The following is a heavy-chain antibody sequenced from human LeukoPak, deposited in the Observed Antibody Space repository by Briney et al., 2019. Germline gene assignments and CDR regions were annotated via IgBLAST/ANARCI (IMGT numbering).Heavy chain of an antibody. D-gene: IGHD3-22*01. V-gene: IGHV4-30-4*01. Sequence: SETLSLTCTVSGGSISSGDYYWSWIRQPPGKGLEWIGYIYYSGSTYYNPSLKSRDTISVDTSKNQFSLKLSSVTAADTAVYYCARDHYYDSSGSPRPAFDIWGQGTMVTVSS. CDR1: GGSISSGDYY. J-gene: IGHJ3*02. CDR2: IYYSGST. CDR3: ARDHYYDSSGSPRPAFDI.